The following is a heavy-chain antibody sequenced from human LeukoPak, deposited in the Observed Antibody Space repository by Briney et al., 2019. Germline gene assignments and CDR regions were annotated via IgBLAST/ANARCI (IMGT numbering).Heavy chain of an antibody. CDR1: GFTFSSYP. Sequence: GGSRRLSCAASGFTFSSYPLHWVRQAPGKGLEWVTLISYDGSKIYYADSVKGRFSISRDNSKNTLYLQMNSLRAEDTAVYYCARDRRIAAAGATFDYRGQGTLVTVSS. CDR3: ARDRRIAAAGATFDY. CDR2: ISYDGSKI. V-gene: IGHV3-30-3*01. J-gene: IGHJ4*02. D-gene: IGHD6-13*01.